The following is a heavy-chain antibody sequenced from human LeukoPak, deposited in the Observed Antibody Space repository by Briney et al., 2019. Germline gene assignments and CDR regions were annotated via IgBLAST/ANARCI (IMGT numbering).Heavy chain of an antibody. CDR3: ARVAYGSGLPQYFQH. CDR1: GGSISSYY. V-gene: IGHV4-59*01. Sequence: SETLSLTCTVSGGSISSYYWSWIRQPPGKGLEGRGYIYYSGSTNYNPSLKSRVTISVDTSKNQFSLKLSSVTAADTAVYYCARVAYGSGLPQYFQHWGXXTLVTVSS. CDR2: IYYSGST. D-gene: IGHD3-10*01. J-gene: IGHJ1*01.